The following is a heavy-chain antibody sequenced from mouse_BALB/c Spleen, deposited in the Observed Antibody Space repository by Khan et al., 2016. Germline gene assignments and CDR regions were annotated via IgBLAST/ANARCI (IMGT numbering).Heavy chain of an antibody. CDR1: GYTFTSYY. CDR3: TRSMITRPVAY. V-gene: IGHV1S81*02. Sequence: QVPLQQPGAELVKPGASVKLSCKASGYTFTSYYMYWVKQRPGQGLEWIGGINPSNGGTNFNEKFKSKATLTVDKSSSTAYMQLSSLPSEDSAVYYSTRSMITRPVAYWGQGTLVTVSA. CDR2: INPSNGGT. J-gene: IGHJ3*01. D-gene: IGHD2-4*01.